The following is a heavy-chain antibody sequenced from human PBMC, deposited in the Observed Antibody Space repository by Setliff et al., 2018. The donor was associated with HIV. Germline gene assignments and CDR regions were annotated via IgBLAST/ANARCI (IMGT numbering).Heavy chain of an antibody. CDR2: ISSSSSYI. CDR1: GFTFSSYS. D-gene: IGHD3-10*01. J-gene: IGHJ3*01. Sequence: GESLKISCAASGFTFSSYSMNWVRQAPGKGLEWVSSISSSSSYIYYADSVKGRFTISRDNAKNSLYLKMNSLRAEDTAVYYCARGWLAPWRRPPPERPRAFDSWGQGTLVTVSS. V-gene: IGHV3-21*01. CDR3: ARGWLAPWRRPPPERPRAFDS.